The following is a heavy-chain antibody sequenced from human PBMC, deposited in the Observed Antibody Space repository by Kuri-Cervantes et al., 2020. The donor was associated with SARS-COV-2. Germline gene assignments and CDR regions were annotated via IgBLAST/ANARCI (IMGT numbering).Heavy chain of an antibody. D-gene: IGHD1-26*01. Sequence: GGSLRLSCAAPGFTVSSNYMSWVRQAPGKGLEWVSVIYSGGSTYYADSVQGRFTISRDNSKNTLYLQMNSLRVEDTAVYYCAREDRYGGNLNWFDPWGQGTLVTVSS. CDR2: IYSGGST. J-gene: IGHJ5*02. CDR3: AREDRYGGNLNWFDP. V-gene: IGHV3-53*01. CDR1: GFTVSSNY.